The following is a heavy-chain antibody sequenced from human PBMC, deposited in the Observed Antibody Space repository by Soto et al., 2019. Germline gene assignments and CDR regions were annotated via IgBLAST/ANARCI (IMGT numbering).Heavy chain of an antibody. D-gene: IGHD4-17*01. CDR1: GFISSNYW. V-gene: IGHV3-7*03. CDR3: VRDNTAYDDCGDSWYGALDI. Sequence: EVQLMESGGGLVQPGGSLRVSCEVSGFISSNYWMTWVRQAAGKGLEWVANINEDGTKKNYADSVRGRFTISRDNPKNSLSLQMDNLRAEDTAVYYCVRDNTAYDDCGDSWYGALDIWGQGTKVTVSS. J-gene: IGHJ3*02. CDR2: INEDGTKK.